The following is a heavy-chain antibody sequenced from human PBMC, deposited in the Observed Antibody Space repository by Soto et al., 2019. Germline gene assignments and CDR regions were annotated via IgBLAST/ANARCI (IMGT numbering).Heavy chain of an antibody. CDR3: VRDGVGATAFFGFFDY. D-gene: IGHD1-26*01. CDR2: IWYDGSEK. V-gene: IGHV3-33*01. J-gene: IGHJ4*02. Sequence: QVQLVESGGGVVQPGRSLRLSCAASGVIFNGYGMHWVRQAPGKGLEWVAVIWYDGSEKYYADSVRGRFTISRDNSKNTLYLQMNSLRAKDTAVYYCVRDGVGATAFFGFFDYWGQGTLVTVSS. CDR1: GVIFNGYG.